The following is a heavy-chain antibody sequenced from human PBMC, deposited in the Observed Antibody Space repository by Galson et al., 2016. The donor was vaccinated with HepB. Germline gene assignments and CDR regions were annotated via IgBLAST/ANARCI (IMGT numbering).Heavy chain of an antibody. J-gene: IGHJ6*02. Sequence: SLRLSCAASGFIFDEYGMSWVRQAPGKGLEWVSGINWPDGSTSYADSVRGRFLISRDNAKNSLYLQMNSLSVEDTALYYCAIDIWGVADSGFHSGMDVWGQGTTVIVSS. CDR3: AIDIWGVADSGFHSGMDV. D-gene: IGHD2-21*01. V-gene: IGHV3-20*04. CDR1: GFIFDEYG. CDR2: INWPDGST.